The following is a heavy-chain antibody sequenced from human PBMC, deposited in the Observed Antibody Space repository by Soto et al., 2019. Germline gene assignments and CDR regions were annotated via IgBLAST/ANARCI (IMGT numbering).Heavy chain of an antibody. J-gene: IGHJ6*02. D-gene: IGHD6-13*01. V-gene: IGHV3-23*01. CDR2: ISGSGGST. Sequence: GGSLRLSCAASGFTFSSYAISWGRQAPGKGLEWVSAISGSGGSTYYADSVKGRFTISRDNSKNTLYLQMNSLRAEDTAVYYCAKDRAAGDYYYYYGMDVWGQGTTVTVSS. CDR1: GFTFSSYA. CDR3: AKDRAAGDYYYYYGMDV.